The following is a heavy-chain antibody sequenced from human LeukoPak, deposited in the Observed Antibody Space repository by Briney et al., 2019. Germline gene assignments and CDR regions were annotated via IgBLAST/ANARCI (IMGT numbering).Heavy chain of an antibody. J-gene: IGHJ4*02. D-gene: IGHD1-26*01. CDR2: ISSSSSYI. V-gene: IGHV3-21*01. Sequence: GGSLRLSCAASGFTFSSYSMNWVRQAPGKGLEWVSSISSSSSYIYYADSVKGRFPISRDNAKNSLYLQMNSLRAEDTAVYYCARDSRSGSSDDYWGQGTLVTVSS. CDR3: ARDSRSGSSDDY. CDR1: GFTFSSYS.